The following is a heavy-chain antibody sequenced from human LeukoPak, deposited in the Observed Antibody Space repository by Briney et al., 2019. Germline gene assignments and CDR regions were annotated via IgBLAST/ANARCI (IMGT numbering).Heavy chain of an antibody. CDR1: GFTFSSYG. Sequence: GGSLRLSCAASGFTFSSYGMQWVRQAPGKGLEWVAIISYDGRDKFYEDSVKGRFTISRDNSKNTLYLQMNNLRAEDTAVYYCAKPTTVLTSYYFDYWGQGTLVTVSS. J-gene: IGHJ4*02. V-gene: IGHV3-30*18. D-gene: IGHD4-23*01. CDR3: AKPTTVLTSYYFDY. CDR2: ISYDGRDK.